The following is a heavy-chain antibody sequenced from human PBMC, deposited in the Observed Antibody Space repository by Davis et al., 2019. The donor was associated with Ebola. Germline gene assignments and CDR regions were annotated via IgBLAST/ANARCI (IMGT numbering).Heavy chain of an antibody. V-gene: IGHV3-30*03. D-gene: IGHD3-9*01. CDR3: ARERRYFDWLFLVGDYYYGMDV. CDR1: GFTFSSYS. CDR2: ISYDGSNK. Sequence: PGGSLRLSCAASGFTFSSYSMNWVRQAPGKGLEWVAVISYDGSNKYYADSVKGRFTISRDNSKNTLYLQMNSLRAEDTAVYYCARERRYFDWLFLVGDYYYGMDVWGQGTTVTVSS. J-gene: IGHJ6*02.